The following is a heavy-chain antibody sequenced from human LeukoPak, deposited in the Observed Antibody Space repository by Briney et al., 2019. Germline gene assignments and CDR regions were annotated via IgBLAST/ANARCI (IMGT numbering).Heavy chain of an antibody. CDR1: GGSISSGGYY. J-gene: IGHJ4*02. CDR2: IYYSGST. D-gene: IGHD5-12*01. CDR3: ARAGGYDFGAPVGRAVFDY. V-gene: IGHV4-31*03. Sequence: SETLSLTCTVSGGSISSGGYYWSWIRQHPGKGLEWIGYIYYSGSTYYNPSLKSRVTISVDTSKNQFSLKLSSVTAADTAVYYCARAGGYDFGAPVGRAVFDYWGQGTLVTVSS.